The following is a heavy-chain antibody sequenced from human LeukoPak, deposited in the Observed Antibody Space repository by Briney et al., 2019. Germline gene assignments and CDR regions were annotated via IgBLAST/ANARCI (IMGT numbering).Heavy chain of an antibody. V-gene: IGHV3-15*01. J-gene: IGHJ4*02. Sequence: GGSLSLSCAASGFTFSNAWMSWVRQAPGKGLEWVGRIKSKTNGGTTDYAAPVKGRFAISRDDSKNTLYLQMNSLKTEDTAAYYCTKDDPLNRSWGQGTLVTVSS. CDR1: GFTFSNAW. CDR2: IKSKTNGGTT. D-gene: IGHD3-16*01. CDR3: TKDDPLNRS.